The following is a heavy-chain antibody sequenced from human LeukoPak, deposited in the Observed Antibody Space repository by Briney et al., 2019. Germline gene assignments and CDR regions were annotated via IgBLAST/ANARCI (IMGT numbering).Heavy chain of an antibody. V-gene: IGHV6-1*01. Sequence: SQTLSLTCAISGDSVSSNSAAWNWIRQSPSRGLEWLGRTYYRSKWYNDYAVSVKSRITINPDTSKNQFSLQLNSVTPEDTAVYYCARDLLNIAARPGHYYYGMDVWGQGTTVTVSS. J-gene: IGHJ6*02. CDR2: TYYRSKWYN. CDR3: ARDLLNIAARPGHYYYGMDV. D-gene: IGHD6-6*01. CDR1: GDSVSSNSAA.